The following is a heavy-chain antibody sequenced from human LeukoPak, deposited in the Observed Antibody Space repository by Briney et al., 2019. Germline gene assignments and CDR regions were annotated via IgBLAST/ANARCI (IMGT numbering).Heavy chain of an antibody. D-gene: IGHD2-2*01. CDR2: INHSGST. Sequence: PSETLSLTCAVYGGSFSGYYWSWIRQPPGKGLEWIGEINHSGSTNYNPSLKGRVTISVDTSKNQFSLKLSSVTAADTAVYYCASLPAARYYYYGMDVWGKGTTVTVSS. CDR3: ASLPAARYYYYGMDV. V-gene: IGHV4-34*01. CDR1: GGSFSGYY. J-gene: IGHJ6*04.